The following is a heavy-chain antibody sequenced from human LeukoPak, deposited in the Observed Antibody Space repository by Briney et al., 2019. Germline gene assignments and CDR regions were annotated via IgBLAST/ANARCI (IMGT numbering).Heavy chain of an antibody. D-gene: IGHD3-10*01. V-gene: IGHV3-15*07. CDR3: TTGIRGD. Sequence: PGGSLRLSCSASGLTVTTAGMNWVRRAPGEGLDWVGRIASKTDGGATDYAAPVKGRFTISRDDSKNTLNLQMNSLKTEDTAVYYCTTGIRGDWGQGTLVTVSS. CDR2: IASKTDGGAT. CDR1: GLTVTTAG. J-gene: IGHJ4*02.